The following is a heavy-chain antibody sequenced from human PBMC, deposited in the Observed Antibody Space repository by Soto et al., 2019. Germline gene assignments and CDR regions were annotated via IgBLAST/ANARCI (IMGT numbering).Heavy chain of an antibody. V-gene: IGHV1-3*01. CDR3: ARGPTGMIDY. J-gene: IGHJ4*02. CDR2: INAGNGNA. Sequence: VASVKVSCKASGYSFTNYAMHWVRQAPGQRLEWMGWINAGNGNAYYSQKFQGRVTMTRDTSISTAYMELSSLTSEDTAVYYCARGPTGMIDYWGQGTLVTVSS. CDR1: GYSFTNYA.